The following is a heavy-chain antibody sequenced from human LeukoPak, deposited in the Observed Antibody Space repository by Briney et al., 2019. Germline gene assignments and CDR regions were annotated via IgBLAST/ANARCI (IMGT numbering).Heavy chain of an antibody. CDR3: ARDHTVVAPGWFDP. CDR2: IYYSGST. CDR1: GSMYNYY. D-gene: IGHD2-15*01. J-gene: IGHJ5*02. V-gene: IGHV4-59*01. Sequence: SETLSLTCTVSGSMYNYYWSWIRQPPGKGLEWIGYIYYSGSTNYNPSLKSRVTISVDTSKNQFSLKLSSVTAADTAVYYCARDHTVVAPGWFDPWGQGTLVTVSS.